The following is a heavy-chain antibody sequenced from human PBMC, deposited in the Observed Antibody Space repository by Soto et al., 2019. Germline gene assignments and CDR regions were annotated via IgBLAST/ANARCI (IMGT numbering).Heavy chain of an antibody. CDR3: ARLGGIVDTGTWIQ. D-gene: IGHD1-26*01. Sequence: GESLKSSCKASGYRFSTYWIGWVRQRPGKGPEWMAIIYPGDSDTRENPSFQGQVTISADKSSNTVHLQWRSLKASDTAIYYCARLGGIVDTGTWIQWGQGTPVTVSS. CDR1: GYRFSTYW. V-gene: IGHV5-51*01. CDR2: IYPGDSDT. J-gene: IGHJ4*02.